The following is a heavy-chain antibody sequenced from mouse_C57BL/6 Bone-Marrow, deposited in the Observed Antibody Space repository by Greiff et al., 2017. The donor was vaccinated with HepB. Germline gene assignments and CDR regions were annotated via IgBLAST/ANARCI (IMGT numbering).Heavy chain of an antibody. D-gene: IGHD2-3*01. V-gene: IGHV14-4*01. CDR2: IDPENGDT. CDR3: TTLYRYFDV. CDR1: GFNIKDDY. Sequence: EVKLVESGAELVRPGASVKLSCTASGFNIKDDYMHWVKQRPEQGLEWIGWIDPENGDTEYASKFQGKATITADTSSNTAYLQLSSLTSEDTAVYYCTTLYRYFDVWGTGTTVTVSS. J-gene: IGHJ1*03.